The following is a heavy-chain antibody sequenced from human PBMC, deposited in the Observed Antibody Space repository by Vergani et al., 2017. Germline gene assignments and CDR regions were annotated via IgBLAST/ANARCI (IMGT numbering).Heavy chain of an antibody. CDR1: GGSFNSGSYY. J-gene: IGHJ3*02. CDR2: IHTNGVI. Sequence: QVQLQESGPGLVKPSQTLSLTCTVSGGSFNSGSYYWSWRRQPAGQRLEWIGRIHTNGVIYYNPSLNSRATISVDTSRNQISLKLTSVTTTDTAIYFCARGNPYVDFDIWGQGTMVTVSS. V-gene: IGHV4-61*02. CDR3: ARGNPYVDFDI. D-gene: IGHD3-16*01.